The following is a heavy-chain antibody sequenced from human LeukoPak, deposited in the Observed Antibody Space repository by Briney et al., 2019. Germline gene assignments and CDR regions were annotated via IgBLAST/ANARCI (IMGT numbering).Heavy chain of an antibody. CDR2: ISAYNGNT. Sequence: GASVKVSCKASGYTFTSYGISWVRQAPGQGLEWMGWISAYNGNTNYAQKLQGRVTMTTDTSTSTAYMELRSLRSDDTAVYYCAREVVPAAMEDYYYYMDVWGKGTTVTVS. CDR1: GYTFTSYG. V-gene: IGHV1-18*01. D-gene: IGHD2-2*01. J-gene: IGHJ6*03. CDR3: AREVVPAAMEDYYYYMDV.